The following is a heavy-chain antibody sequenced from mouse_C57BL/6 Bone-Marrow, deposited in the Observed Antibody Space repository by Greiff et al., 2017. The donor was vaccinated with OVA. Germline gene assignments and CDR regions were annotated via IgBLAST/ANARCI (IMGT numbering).Heavy chain of an antibody. CDR1: GYTFTDYY. CDR2: INPYNGGT. J-gene: IGHJ1*03. V-gene: IGHV1-19*01. Sequence: VHVKQSGPVLVKPGASVKMSCKASGYTFTDYYMNWVKQSHGKSLEWIGVINPYNGGTSYNQKFKGKATLTVDKSSSTAYMELNSLTSEDSAVYYCAKLGRYFDVWGTGTTVTVSS. CDR3: AKLGRYFDV. D-gene: IGHD4-1*01.